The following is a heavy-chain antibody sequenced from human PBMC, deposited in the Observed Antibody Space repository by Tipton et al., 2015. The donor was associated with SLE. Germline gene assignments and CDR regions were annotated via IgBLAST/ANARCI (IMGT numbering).Heavy chain of an antibody. V-gene: IGHV3-7*01. D-gene: IGHD2-21*01. CDR2: IKRDGSEI. CDR1: GFTFINAW. Sequence: SLRLSCTGSGFTFINAWMSWVRQVPGKGLQWVASIKRDGSEIHYGDSVKGRFTISRDNAKKSLYLHMKDLRVEDTAVYYCARVGEVAIGFGVSFDPWGQGPLVAVSS. CDR3: ARVGEVAIGFGVSFDP. J-gene: IGHJ5*02.